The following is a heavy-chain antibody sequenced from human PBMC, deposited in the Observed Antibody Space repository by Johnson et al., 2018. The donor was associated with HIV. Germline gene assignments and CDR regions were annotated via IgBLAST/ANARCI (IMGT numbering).Heavy chain of an antibody. D-gene: IGHD5-18*01. Sequence: QVQLVESGGGAVQPGGSLRLSCAASGFTFSSYGMHWVRQAPGKGLEWVAFIRYDGSNKYYADSVKGRFTISRDNSKNTLYLQMNSLRAEDTAVYYCAKGGGQLWFYIAFDIWGQGTMVTVSS. CDR2: IRYDGSNK. V-gene: IGHV3-30*02. CDR1: GFTFSSYG. CDR3: AKGGGQLWFYIAFDI. J-gene: IGHJ3*02.